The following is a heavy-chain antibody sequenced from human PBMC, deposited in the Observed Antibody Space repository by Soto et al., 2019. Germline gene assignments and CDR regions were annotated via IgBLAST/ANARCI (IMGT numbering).Heavy chain of an antibody. J-gene: IGHJ4*02. CDR3: ARAAPRYCSGGSCYSGRDN. CDR1: GGSFSGYY. Sequence: SETLSLTCAVYGGSFSGYYWSWIRQPPGKGLEWIGEINHSGSTNYNPSLKSRVTISVDTSKNQFSLKLSSVTAADTAVYYCARAAPRYCSGGSCYSGRDNWGQGTLVTVSS. V-gene: IGHV4-34*01. CDR2: INHSGST. D-gene: IGHD2-15*01.